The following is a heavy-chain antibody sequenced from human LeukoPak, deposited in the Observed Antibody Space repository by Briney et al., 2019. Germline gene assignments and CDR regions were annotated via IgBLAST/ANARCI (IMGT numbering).Heavy chain of an antibody. CDR2: ISGSGGNT. CDR3: TKDPHRAPTLGPSV. D-gene: IGHD1-26*01. CDR1: GFTFDKYA. Sequence: PGGSLRLSCAASGFTFDKYAVNWVRQAPGQGLQWVSSISGSGGNTYYADSVRGQFTISRDNSNKTLYLQMNSLRAEDTAVYYCTKDPHRAPTLGPSVWGQGTLVTVSS. J-gene: IGHJ4*02. V-gene: IGHV3-23*01.